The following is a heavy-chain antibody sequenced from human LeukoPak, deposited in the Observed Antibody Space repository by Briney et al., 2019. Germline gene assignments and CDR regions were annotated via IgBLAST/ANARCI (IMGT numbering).Heavy chain of an antibody. CDR3: SRESGAFSPFGY. CDR2: ISLSGRT. CDR1: GXSISRTNW. V-gene: IGHV4-4*02. Sequence: PSGTLSLTCDVSGXSISRTNWWSWVRQSPGQGLEWIGEISLSGRTNYNLSLQSRVTMSLDDSKNQLSLDLASVTAADTAVYYCSRESGAFSPFGYWGQGTLVTVHS. J-gene: IGHJ4*02. D-gene: IGHD1-26*01.